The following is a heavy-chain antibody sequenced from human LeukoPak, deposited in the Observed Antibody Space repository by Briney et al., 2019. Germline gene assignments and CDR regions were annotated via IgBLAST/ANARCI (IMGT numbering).Heavy chain of an antibody. D-gene: IGHD2-15*01. CDR2: IYYSGST. J-gene: IGHJ6*03. CDR3: ARSVEGYCSGGSCYSYYYYMDV. Sequence: SETLSLTCTISGGSISSYYWSWIRQPPGKGLEWIGYIYYSGSTNYNPSLKSRVTISVDTSKNQFSLKLSSVTAADTAVYYCARSVEGYCSGGSCYSYYYYMDVWGKGTTVTVSS. V-gene: IGHV4-59*01. CDR1: GGSISSYY.